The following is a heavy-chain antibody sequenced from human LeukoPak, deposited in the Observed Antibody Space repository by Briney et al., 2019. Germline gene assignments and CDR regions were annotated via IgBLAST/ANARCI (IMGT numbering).Heavy chain of an antibody. CDR3: VRDGDYYDSSGSVRAFDI. CDR1: GGSISSGGYY. V-gene: IGHV4-31*03. Sequence: SETLSLTCTVSGGSISSGGYYWSWIRQHPGKGLEWIGYINYRGNIYYNPSLKSRVIISVDTFKNQFSLKLSSVTAADTAVYYCVRDGDYYDSSGSVRAFDIWGQGTLVTVSS. CDR2: INYRGNI. J-gene: IGHJ3*02. D-gene: IGHD3-22*01.